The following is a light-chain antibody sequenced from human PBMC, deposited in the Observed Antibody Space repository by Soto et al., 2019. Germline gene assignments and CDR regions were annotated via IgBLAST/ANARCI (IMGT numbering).Light chain of an antibody. CDR3: QTWGTGVI. Sequence: QSVLTQSPSASASLGASVKLTCTLSSGHSSYAIAWYQQQPEKTPRYLMKLKSDGSHTKGDGIPDRFSGSSSGAERYLAMSSLQAEDEADYYCQTWGTGVIFGGGTKLTVL. CDR2: LKSDGSH. V-gene: IGLV4-69*01. CDR1: SGHSSYA. J-gene: IGLJ2*01.